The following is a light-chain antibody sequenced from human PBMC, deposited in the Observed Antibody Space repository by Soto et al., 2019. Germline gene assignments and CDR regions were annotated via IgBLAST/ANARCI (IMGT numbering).Light chain of an antibody. V-gene: IGKV1-5*01. CDR3: QQSNG. CDR1: QNINTW. Sequence: DIQMTQSPSILSASVGDRVTITCRATQNINTWLAWYQQKPGKAPKMLIYDASRLQNGVPSRFSGSGSGTQFTLTISSLQPNDITSYYSQQSNGFGPGNKLDVK. CDR2: DAS. J-gene: IGKJ2*01.